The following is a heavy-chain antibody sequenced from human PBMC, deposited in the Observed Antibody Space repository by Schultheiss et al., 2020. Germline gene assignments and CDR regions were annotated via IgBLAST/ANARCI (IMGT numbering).Heavy chain of an antibody. J-gene: IGHJ6*02. CDR1: GFTFSSYA. CDR2: ISGSGGST. CDR3: ARDRLGPSLVIIGGMDV. Sequence: GGSLRLSCAASGFTFSSYAMSWVRQAPGKGLEWVSAISGSGGSTYYADSVKGRFTISRDNSKNTLYLQMNSLRAEDTAVYYCARDRLGPSLVIIGGMDVWGQGTTVTVSS. V-gene: IGHV3-23*01. D-gene: IGHD3-9*01.